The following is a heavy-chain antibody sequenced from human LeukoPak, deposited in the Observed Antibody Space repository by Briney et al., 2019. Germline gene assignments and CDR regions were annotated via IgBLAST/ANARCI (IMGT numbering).Heavy chain of an antibody. V-gene: IGHV3-53*01. J-gene: IGHJ4*02. CDR2: LYSGGNT. CDR3: ARDKSCTSTSCYGWYYDS. Sequence: SGGSLRLSCAASGFSFSNYWMSWVRQAPGKGLEWISVLYSGGNTYYAESVSGRFTISRDNSENTLYLHMNSLRPEDTAMYYCARDKSCTSTSCYGWYYDSWGQGTLVTVSS. CDR1: GFSFSNYW. D-gene: IGHD2-2*01.